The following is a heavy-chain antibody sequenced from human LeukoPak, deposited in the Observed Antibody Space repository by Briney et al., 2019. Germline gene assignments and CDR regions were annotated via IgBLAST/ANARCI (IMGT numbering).Heavy chain of an antibody. J-gene: IGHJ4*02. CDR3: ARDASPRGFDY. V-gene: IGHV3-48*03. CDR2: ISSSGSTI. Sequence: PGGSLRLSCAASGFTFSSYEMNWVRQAPGKGLEWVSYISSSGSTIYYADSVKGRFTISGDNAKNSLYLQMNSLRAEDTAVYYCARDASPRGFDYWGQGTLVTVSS. CDR1: GFTFSSYE. D-gene: IGHD3-10*01.